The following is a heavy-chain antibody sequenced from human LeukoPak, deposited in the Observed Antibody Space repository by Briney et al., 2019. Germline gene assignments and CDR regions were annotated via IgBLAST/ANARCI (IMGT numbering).Heavy chain of an antibody. Sequence: ASVKVSCKASGYTFTSYDIHWVRQATGQGLEWMGWMNHNSGNTGYAQKLQGRVTITRNTSISTAYMELSSLRSEDTAVYYCARSYDFWSGYSYYYYYYMDVWGKGTTVTVSS. D-gene: IGHD3-3*01. CDR2: MNHNSGNT. CDR3: ARSYDFWSGYSYYYYYYMDV. V-gene: IGHV1-8*03. CDR1: GYTFTSYD. J-gene: IGHJ6*03.